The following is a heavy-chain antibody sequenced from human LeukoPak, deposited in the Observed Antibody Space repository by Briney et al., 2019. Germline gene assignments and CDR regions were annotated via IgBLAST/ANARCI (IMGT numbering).Heavy chain of an antibody. J-gene: IGHJ3*02. Sequence: GGSLRLSCAASGFTFSSYGMHWVRQAPGKGLEWVSAISGSGGSTYYADSVKGRFTISRDNSKNTLYLQMNSLRAEDTAVYYCAKIPISMIVVVITPRDDAFDIWGQGTMVTVSS. CDR3: AKIPISMIVVVITPRDDAFDI. CDR1: GFTFSSYG. CDR2: ISGSGGST. D-gene: IGHD3-22*01. V-gene: IGHV3-23*01.